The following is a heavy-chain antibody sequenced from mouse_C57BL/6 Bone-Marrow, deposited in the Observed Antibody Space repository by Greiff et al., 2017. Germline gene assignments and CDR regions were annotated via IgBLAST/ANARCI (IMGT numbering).Heavy chain of an antibody. V-gene: IGHV1-64*01. D-gene: IGHD3-3*01. J-gene: IGHJ2*01. CDR2: IHPTSGST. CDR1: GYTFTSYW. Sequence: QVQLQQPGAELVKPGASVKLSCKASGYTFTSYWMHWVKQRPGQGLEWIGMIHPTSGSTNYNEKFKSKATLTVDKSSSTAYMQLSSLTSEDSAVYYCASWGLLGRDYWGQGTTLTVSS. CDR3: ASWGLLGRDY.